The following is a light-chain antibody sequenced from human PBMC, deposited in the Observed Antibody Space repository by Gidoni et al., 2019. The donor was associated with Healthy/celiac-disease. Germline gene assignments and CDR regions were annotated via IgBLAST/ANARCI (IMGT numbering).Light chain of an antibody. J-gene: IGKJ1*01. CDR3: QQYYSYPQT. Sequence: AIRMSQSPSSFSASTGDRVTITCRASQGSSSYLAWYQKKPGKAPKLLIYAASTSQSGVPSRFSGSGSGKDFTLTISCLQYEDFANYYCQQYYSYPQTFGQGTKVEIK. CDR2: AAS. CDR1: QGSSSY. V-gene: IGKV1-8*01.